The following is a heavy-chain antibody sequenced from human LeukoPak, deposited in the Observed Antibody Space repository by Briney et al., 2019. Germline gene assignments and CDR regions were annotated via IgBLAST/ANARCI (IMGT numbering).Heavy chain of an antibody. D-gene: IGHD3-3*01. CDR2: ISSSSSYI. J-gene: IGHJ3*02. Sequence: GGSLRLSCAASGFTFSSYSMNWVRQAPGKGLEWVSSISSSSSYIYYADSVKGRFTISRDNAKNSLYLQMNGLRAEDTAVYYCARDRVRFLEWLLSVDAFDIWGQGTMVTVSS. V-gene: IGHV3-21*01. CDR1: GFTFSSYS. CDR3: ARDRVRFLEWLLSVDAFDI.